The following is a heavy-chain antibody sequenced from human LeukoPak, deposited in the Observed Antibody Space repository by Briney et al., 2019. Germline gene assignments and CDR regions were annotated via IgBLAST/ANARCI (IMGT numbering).Heavy chain of an antibody. J-gene: IGHJ4*02. CDR3: ARAPSNAHFDY. Sequence: GESLKISCKGSGYNFTSYWVGWVRQMPGKGLEWMGIIYPGDSDTRYSPSFQGQVTISADKSISTAYLQWSSLKASDTAMYYCARAPSNAHFDYWGQGTLVTVSS. D-gene: IGHD3-3*02. CDR2: IYPGDSDT. CDR1: GYNFTSYW. V-gene: IGHV5-51*01.